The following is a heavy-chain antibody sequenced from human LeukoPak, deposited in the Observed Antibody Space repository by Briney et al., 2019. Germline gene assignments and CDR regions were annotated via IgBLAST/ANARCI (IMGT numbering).Heavy chain of an antibody. CDR1: GFTFSSTS. Sequence: TGGSLRLSCAASGFTFSSTSMHWVRQAPGKGLEWVSSISSGSSYIFYADSVKGRFTISRDNAKNSLYLQMNRLRAEDTAVYYCAREFFDREGGTAVLDYWGQGTLVTVSS. CDR2: ISSGSSYI. V-gene: IGHV3-21*01. J-gene: IGHJ4*02. CDR3: AREFFDREGGTAVLDY. D-gene: IGHD1-26*01.